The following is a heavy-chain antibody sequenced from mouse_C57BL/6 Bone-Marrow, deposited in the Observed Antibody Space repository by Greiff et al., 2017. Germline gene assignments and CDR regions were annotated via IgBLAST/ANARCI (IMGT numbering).Heavy chain of an antibody. J-gene: IGHJ2*01. V-gene: IGHV1-19*01. CDR2: INPYNGGT. CDR3: ARGRYLLLDD. CDR1: GYTFTDYY. Sequence: VQLQQSGPVLVKPGASVTMSCKASGYTFTDYYMNWVKQSHGKSLEWIGVINPYNGGTSYNQKFKGQATLTVDHSSSTAYMELNRLTSEDSAVDCCARGRYLLLDDWGQGTTLTVSS. D-gene: IGHD2-1*01.